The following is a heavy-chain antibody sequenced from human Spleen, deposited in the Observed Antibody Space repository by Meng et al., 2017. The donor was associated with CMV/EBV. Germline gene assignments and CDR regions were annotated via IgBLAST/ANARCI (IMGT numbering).Heavy chain of an antibody. CDR3: ARGIDRGYSYGLNY. D-gene: IGHD5-18*01. CDR1: GGSFSGYY. J-gene: IGHJ4*02. CDR2: INHSGST. Sequence: SETLSLTCAVYGGSFSGYYWSWIRQPPGKGLEWIGEINHSGSTNYNPSLKSRVIISVDTSKNQFSLKLSSVTAADTAVYYCARGIDRGYSYGLNYWGQGTLVTVSS. V-gene: IGHV4-34*01.